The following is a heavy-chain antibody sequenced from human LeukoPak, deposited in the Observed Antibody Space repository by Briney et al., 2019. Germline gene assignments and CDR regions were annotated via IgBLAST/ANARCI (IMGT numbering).Heavy chain of an antibody. D-gene: IGHD6-19*01. Sequence: SETLSLTCTASGASISSHHWTWIRQPPGKGLEWIGYIYYTGSTNYSPSLKSRVTISVDTSKNQFSLKLSSVTAADTAVYYCARADGAVAAYYGIDVWGQGTTVTVSS. J-gene: IGHJ6*02. CDR3: ARADGAVAAYYGIDV. CDR2: IYYTGST. V-gene: IGHV4-59*11. CDR1: GASISSHH.